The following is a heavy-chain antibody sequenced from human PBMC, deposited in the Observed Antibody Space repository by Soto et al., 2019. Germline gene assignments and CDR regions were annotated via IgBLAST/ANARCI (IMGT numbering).Heavy chain of an antibody. D-gene: IGHD6-19*01. J-gene: IGHJ5*02. CDR1: GGSFSGYY. CDR3: ARGVSSSGWYGWFDP. V-gene: IGHV4-34*01. Sequence: SETLSLTCAVYGGSFSGYYWSWIRQPPGKGLEWIGEINHSGSTNYNPSLKSRVTISVDTSKNQFSLKLSSVTAADTAVYYCARGVSSSGWYGWFDPWGQGTLVTVS. CDR2: INHSGST.